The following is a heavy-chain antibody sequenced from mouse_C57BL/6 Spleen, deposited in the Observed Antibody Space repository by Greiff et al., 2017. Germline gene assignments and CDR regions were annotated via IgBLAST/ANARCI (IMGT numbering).Heavy chain of an antibody. CDR1: GYTFTEYT. CDR3: ARHEEALNYYGSSYGYAMDY. J-gene: IGHJ4*01. Sequence: VKLQESGAELVKPGASVKLSCKASGYTFTEYTIHWVKQRSGQGLEWIGWFYPGSGSIKYNEKFKDKATLTVDKSSSTVYMKLSRLTSEDSAVYFCARHEEALNYYGSSYGYAMDYWGQGTSVTVSS. CDR2: FYPGSGSI. V-gene: IGHV1-62-2*01. D-gene: IGHD1-1*01.